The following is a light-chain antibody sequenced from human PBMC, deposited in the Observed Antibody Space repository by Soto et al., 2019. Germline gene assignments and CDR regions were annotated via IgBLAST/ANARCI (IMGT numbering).Light chain of an antibody. CDR3: QQYETDRT. J-gene: IGKJ1*01. CDR2: AAS. CDR1: QGIRSA. Sequence: AIQVTQSPSSLSASVGDRVTITCRTSQGIRSALGWYQQKPGKVPKLLIYAASTLQSGVPSRFSGSGSGTEFTLTISSLQPDDFASYYCQQYETDRTFGQGTKVDI. V-gene: IGKV1-6*01.